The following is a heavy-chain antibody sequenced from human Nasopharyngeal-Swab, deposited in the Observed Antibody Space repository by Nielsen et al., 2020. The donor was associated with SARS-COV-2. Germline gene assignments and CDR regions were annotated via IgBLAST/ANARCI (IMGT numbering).Heavy chain of an antibody. CDR3: ARVPHSSGWDFDY. Sequence: SVTVSCQASRGTFSSYAISWVRQAPGQGLEWMGGIIPIFGTANYAQKFQGRVTIPADESTSTAYMELSSLRSEDTAVYYCARVPHSSGWDFDYWGQGTLVTAPQ. CDR2: IIPIFGTA. D-gene: IGHD6-19*01. V-gene: IGHV1-69*13. J-gene: IGHJ4*02. CDR1: RGTFSSYA.